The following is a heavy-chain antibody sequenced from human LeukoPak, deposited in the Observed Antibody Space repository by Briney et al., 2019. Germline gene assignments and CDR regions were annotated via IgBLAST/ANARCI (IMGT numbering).Heavy chain of an antibody. CDR3: AKDLERFGELLQFDY. D-gene: IGHD3-10*01. V-gene: IGHV3-30*02. J-gene: IGHJ4*02. CDR1: GFNFSSYG. CDR2: IRYDGSNK. Sequence: GGSLRLSCAASGFNFSSYGMHWVRQAPGKGLEWVAFIRYDGSNKYYADSVKGRFTISRDNSKNTLYLQMNSLRAEDTAVYYCAKDLERFGELLQFDYWGQGTLVTVSS.